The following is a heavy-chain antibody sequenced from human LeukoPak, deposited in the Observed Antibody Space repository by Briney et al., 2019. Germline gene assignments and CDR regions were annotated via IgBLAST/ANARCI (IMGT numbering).Heavy chain of an antibody. D-gene: IGHD1-26*01. CDR1: GLSVSHNY. V-gene: IGHV3-66*01. CDR2: IRSDTGT. Sequence: GGSLRLSCAASGLSVSHNYMTWVRQAPGKGLQWVSMIRSDTGTDYADSVKGRFTISRDNAKNTLYVQMNSLRVEDTAVYYCARVGLGEWYFDLWGRGTLVTVSS. CDR3: ARVGLGEWYFDL. J-gene: IGHJ2*01.